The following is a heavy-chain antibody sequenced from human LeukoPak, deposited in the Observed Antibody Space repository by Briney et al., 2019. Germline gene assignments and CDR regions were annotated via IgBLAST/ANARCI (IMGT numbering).Heavy chain of an antibody. CDR1: GGSFSGYY. CDR2: INHSGST. J-gene: IGHJ5*02. D-gene: IGHD3-3*01. Sequence: SETLSLTCAVYGGSFSGYYWSWIRQPPGKGLEWIGEINHSGSTNYNPSLKSRVTIPVDTSKNQFSLKLSSVTAADTAVYYCARGMVDFWSGYYGGWFDPWGQGTLVTVSS. CDR3: ARGMVDFWSGYYGGWFDP. V-gene: IGHV4-34*01.